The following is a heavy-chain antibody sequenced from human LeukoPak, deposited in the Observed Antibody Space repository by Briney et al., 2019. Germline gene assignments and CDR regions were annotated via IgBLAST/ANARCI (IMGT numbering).Heavy chain of an antibody. V-gene: IGHV4-30-2*01. CDR1: GGSISSGGYS. Sequence: SETLSLTCAVSGGSISSGGYSWSWIRQPPGKGLEWIGYIYHSGSTYYNPSLKSRVTISVDTSKNQFSLKLSSVTAADTAVYYCARFTRIRIVVVPAALGQGFDPWGQGTLVTVSS. CDR2: IYHSGST. D-gene: IGHD2-2*01. CDR3: ARFTRIRIVVVPAALGQGFDP. J-gene: IGHJ5*02.